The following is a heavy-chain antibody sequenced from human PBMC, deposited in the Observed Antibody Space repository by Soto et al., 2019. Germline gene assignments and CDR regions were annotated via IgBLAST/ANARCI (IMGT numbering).Heavy chain of an antibody. J-gene: IGHJ4*02. D-gene: IGHD6-25*01. CDR1: GFTFSNYA. CDR2: ISDNGANT. CDR3: ARAIGADFFDY. Sequence: EVQMLESGGGGVRPGGSLRLSCIASGFTFSNYAMSWVRQAPGKGLAWVSTISDNGANTCIGASMKAHFDISRDNSKNSVFLHLSTVRAEDTAIYYCARAIGADFFDYWGQGTPVTVYS. V-gene: IGHV3-23*01.